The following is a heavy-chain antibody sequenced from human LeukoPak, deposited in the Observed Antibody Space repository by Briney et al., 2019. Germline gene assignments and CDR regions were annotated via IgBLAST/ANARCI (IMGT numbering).Heavy chain of an antibody. V-gene: IGHV3-15*01. CDR1: GSTFSNAW. CDR3: TTHPLVYCSSTSCYKGRWFDP. J-gene: IGHJ5*02. D-gene: IGHD2-2*02. CDR2: IKSKTDGGTT. Sequence: GGSLRLSCAASGSTFSNAWMSWVRQAPGKGLEWAGRIKSKTDGGTTDYAAPVKGRFTISRDDSKNTLYLQMNSLKTEDTAVYYCTTHPLVYCSSTSCYKGRWFDPWGQGTLVTVSS.